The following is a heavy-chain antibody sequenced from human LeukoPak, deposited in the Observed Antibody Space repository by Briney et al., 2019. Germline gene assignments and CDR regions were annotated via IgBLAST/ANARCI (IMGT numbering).Heavy chain of an antibody. CDR3: ARDSVGDAFDI. V-gene: IGHV3-21*01. CDR1: GFTFSSYS. Sequence: GGSLRLSCAASGFTFSSYSMNWVRQAPGKGLEWVSSISSSISYIYYADSVKGRFTISRDNAKNSLYLQMNSLRAGDTAVYYCARDSVGDAFDIWGQGTMVTVSS. CDR2: ISSSISYI. J-gene: IGHJ3*02. D-gene: IGHD3-10*01.